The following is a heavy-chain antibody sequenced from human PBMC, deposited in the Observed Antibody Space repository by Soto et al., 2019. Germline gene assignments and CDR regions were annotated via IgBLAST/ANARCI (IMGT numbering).Heavy chain of an antibody. D-gene: IGHD2-2*01. V-gene: IGHV3-53*01. J-gene: IGHJ4*02. CDR1: GFTVSSNY. CDR2: IYSGGST. Sequence: GSLRLSCAASGFTVSSNYMSWVRQAPGKGLEWVSVIYSGGSTYYADSVKGRFTISRGNSKNSLYLQMNSLRAEDTAVYYCAKEDIVVVPAATFDYWGQGTLVTVSS. CDR3: AKEDIVVVPAATFDY.